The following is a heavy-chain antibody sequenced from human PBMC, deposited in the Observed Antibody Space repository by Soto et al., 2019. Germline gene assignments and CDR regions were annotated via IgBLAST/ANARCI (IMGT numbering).Heavy chain of an antibody. CDR2: INPSGGST. J-gene: IGHJ3*02. CDR3: ARGASPYYDFWSGPPNDAFDI. D-gene: IGHD3-3*01. Sequence: ASVKVSCKASGYTFPSYYMHWVRQAPGQGLEWMGIINPSGGSTSYAQKFQGRVTMTRDTSTSTVYTELSSLRSEDTAVYYCARGASPYYDFWSGPPNDAFDIWGQGTMVTVSS. V-gene: IGHV1-46*01. CDR1: GYTFPSYY.